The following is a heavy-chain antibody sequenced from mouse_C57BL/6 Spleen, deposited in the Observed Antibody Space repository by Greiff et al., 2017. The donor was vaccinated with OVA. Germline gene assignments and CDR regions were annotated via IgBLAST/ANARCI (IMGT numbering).Heavy chain of an antibody. CDR2: IDPSDSYT. V-gene: IGHV1-50*01. J-gene: IGHJ2*01. CDR1: GYTFTSYW. D-gene: IGHD6-1*01. Sequence: QVQLKQPGAELVKPGASVKLSCKASGYTFTSYWMQWVKQRPGQGLEWIGEIDPSDSYTNYNQKFKGKATLTVDTSSSTAYMQLSSLTSEDSAVYYCARNNVFDYWGQGTTLTVSS. CDR3: ARNNVFDY.